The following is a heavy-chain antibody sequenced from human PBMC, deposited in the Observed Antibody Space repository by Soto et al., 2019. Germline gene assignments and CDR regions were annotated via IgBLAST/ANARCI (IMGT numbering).Heavy chain of an antibody. CDR3: AKDQNVLRFLEWLTALDY. Sequence: QVQLVESGGGVVQPGRSLRLSCAASGFTFSSHGMHWVRQAPGKGLEWVAVISSDERNKYYGDSVKGRFTISRDNSKNMLYLHMNSLRIEDTAVYYCAKDQNVLRFLEWLTALDYWGQGTLVTVSS. CDR1: GFTFSSHG. D-gene: IGHD3-3*01. J-gene: IGHJ4*02. CDR2: ISSDERNK. V-gene: IGHV3-30*18.